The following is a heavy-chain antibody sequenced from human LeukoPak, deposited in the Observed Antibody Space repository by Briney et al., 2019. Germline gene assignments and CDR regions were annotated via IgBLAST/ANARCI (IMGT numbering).Heavy chain of an antibody. CDR2: ISNDGGGT. CDR1: GFIFNNYG. J-gene: IGHJ5*02. D-gene: IGHD3-22*01. V-gene: IGHV3-23*01. Sequence: PGGSLGLSCAASGFIFNNYGLVWVRQAPGKGLEWVSAISNDGGGTTYADFVKGRFTISRDNSKNTLFLQMNSLRAEDTALYYCAKGSSGYFLDLWGQGTLVTVSS. CDR3: AKGSSGYFLDL.